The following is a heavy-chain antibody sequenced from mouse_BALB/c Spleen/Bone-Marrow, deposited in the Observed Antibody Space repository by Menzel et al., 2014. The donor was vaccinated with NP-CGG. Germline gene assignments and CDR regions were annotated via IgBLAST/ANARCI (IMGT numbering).Heavy chain of an antibody. V-gene: IGHV5-17*02. CDR1: GFTFSSFG. CDR2: ISSGSSTI. D-gene: IGHD4-1*01. Sequence: EVNVVESGGGLVQPGGSRKLSCAASGFTFSSFGMHWVRQAPEKGLEWVAYISSGSSTIFYADTVKGRFTVSRDNPKNTLFLQMTSLRSEDTAMYYCTRGGNWDDLDYWGQGTTLTVSS. CDR3: TRGGNWDDLDY. J-gene: IGHJ2*01.